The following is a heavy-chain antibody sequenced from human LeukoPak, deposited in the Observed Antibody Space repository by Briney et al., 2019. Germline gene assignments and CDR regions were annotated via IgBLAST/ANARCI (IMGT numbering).Heavy chain of an antibody. CDR3: ARGSVDTAMVSEYYFDY. CDR1: LGTFSSYA. Sequence: HVASVKVSCKACLGTFSSYAISWVRQAPGQGLEWMGRIIPIFGIANYAQKLQGRVTITADKSTSTAYMELSSLRSEDTAVYYCARGSVDTAMVSEYYFDYWGQGTLVTVSS. D-gene: IGHD5-18*01. CDR2: IIPIFGIA. V-gene: IGHV1-69*04. J-gene: IGHJ4*02.